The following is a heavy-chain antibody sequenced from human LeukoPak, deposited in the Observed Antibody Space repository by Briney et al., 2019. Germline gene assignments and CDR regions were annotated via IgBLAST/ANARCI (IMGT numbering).Heavy chain of an antibody. V-gene: IGHV4-59*08. Sequence: PSETLSLTCTVSGGSISSYYWSWIRQPPGKGLEWIGYIYYSGSTNYNPSLKSRVTISVDTSKNQFSLKLSSVTAADTAVYYCARHKDWEYYFDYWGQGTPVTVSS. D-gene: IGHD3/OR15-3a*01. CDR1: GGSISSYY. J-gene: IGHJ4*02. CDR3: ARHKDWEYYFDY. CDR2: IYYSGST.